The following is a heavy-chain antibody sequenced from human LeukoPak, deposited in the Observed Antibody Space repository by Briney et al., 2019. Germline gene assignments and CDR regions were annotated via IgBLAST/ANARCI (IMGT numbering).Heavy chain of an antibody. CDR1: GFSFSDYS. CDR2: ISYDGSNE. J-gene: IGHJ4*02. V-gene: IGHV3-30-3*02. CDR3: AKIPSYDFWSGYYTLDY. D-gene: IGHD3-3*01. Sequence: GGSLRLSCAASGFSFSDYSMHWVRQAPGKGLEWVAIISYDGSNERYADSVKGRFTISRDNSKNTLYLQMNSLRAEDTAVYYCAKIPSYDFWSGYYTLDYWGQGTLVTVSS.